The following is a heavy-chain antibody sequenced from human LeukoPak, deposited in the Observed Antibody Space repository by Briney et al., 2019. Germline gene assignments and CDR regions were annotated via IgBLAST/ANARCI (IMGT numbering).Heavy chain of an antibody. CDR2: IRTKTNNYAT. CDR3: TSPITIFGVVAKNY. Sequence: GGSLRLSCAASGFSLSASTMHWVRQASGKGLEWVGRIRTKTNNYATVYAASVKGRFTISRDDSKNTVYLQMNSLKTEDTAVYYCTSPITIFGVVAKNYWGQGTLVTVSP. J-gene: IGHJ4*02. V-gene: IGHV3-73*01. D-gene: IGHD3-3*01. CDR1: GFSLSAST.